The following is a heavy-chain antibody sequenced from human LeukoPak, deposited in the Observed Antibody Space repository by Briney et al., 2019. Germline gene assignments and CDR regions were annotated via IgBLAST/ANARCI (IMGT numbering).Heavy chain of an antibody. CDR2: ISGSGGST. V-gene: IGHV3-23*01. D-gene: IGHD3-22*01. CDR1: GFTFSSYA. CDR3: ATDGKLGYYDTSGFFPDY. Sequence: PGGSLRLSCAASGFTFSSYAMSWVRQAPGKGLEWVSTISGSGGSTYYADSVKGRFTISRDNSKNTLYLQMNSLRAEDTAVYYCATDGKLGYYDTSGFFPDYWGQGTLVTVSS. J-gene: IGHJ4*02.